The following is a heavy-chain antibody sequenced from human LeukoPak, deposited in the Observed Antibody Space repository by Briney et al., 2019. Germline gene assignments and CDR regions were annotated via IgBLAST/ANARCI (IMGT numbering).Heavy chain of an antibody. CDR3: ARVVTMVRGVKYPMGY. CDR2: INHSGST. V-gene: IGHV4-34*01. Sequence: SETLSLTCAVYGGSFSGYYWSWIRQPPGKGLEWIGEINHSGSTNYNPSLKSRVTISVDTSKNQFSLKLSSVTAADTAVYYCARVVTMVRGVKYPMGYWGQGTLVTVSS. D-gene: IGHD3-10*01. J-gene: IGHJ4*02. CDR1: GGSFSGYY.